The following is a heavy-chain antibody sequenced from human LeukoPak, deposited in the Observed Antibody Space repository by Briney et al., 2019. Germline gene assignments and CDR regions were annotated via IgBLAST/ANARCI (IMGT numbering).Heavy chain of an antibody. J-gene: IGHJ4*02. D-gene: IGHD6-19*01. V-gene: IGHV1-8*03. CDR2: MNPNSGNT. Sequence: GASVKVSCKASGYTFISYDINWVRQVTGQGLEWMGWMNPNSGNTGYAQKFQGRVTITRNTSISTAYMELSSLRSEDTAVYYCARFAVHRRLTVAGQFGLDYWGQGTLVTVSS. CDR3: ARFAVHRRLTVAGQFGLDY. CDR1: GYTFISYD.